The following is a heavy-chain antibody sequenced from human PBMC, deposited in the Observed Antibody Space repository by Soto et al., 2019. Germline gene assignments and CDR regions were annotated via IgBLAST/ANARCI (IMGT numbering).Heavy chain of an antibody. CDR2: INPSGGST. V-gene: IGHV1-46*01. Sequence: QVQLVQSGAEVKMPRASVRLACKASAYAFTSYYIHWVRQAPGQGPEGMGIINPSGGSTSCAQKCQGRVTLTRDTSANTVYMELSSRKSEDTAVYYCARDTNYALTCHYYGMDVWGQGTTVTVSS. D-gene: IGHD1-7*01. J-gene: IGHJ6*02. CDR3: ARDTNYALTCHYYGMDV. CDR1: AYAFTSYY.